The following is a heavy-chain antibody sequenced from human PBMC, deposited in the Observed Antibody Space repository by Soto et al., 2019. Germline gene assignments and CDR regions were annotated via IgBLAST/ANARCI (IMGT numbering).Heavy chain of an antibody. J-gene: IGHJ6*03. Sequence: PGGSLRLSCAASGFTFSSYDMNWVRQAPGKGLEWASGISISGGSTHYADSVKGRFTISRDNSKNTLYLQMNSLRAEDTAVYYCAKDLFVPGSMDVWGKGTTVTVSS. CDR3: AKDLFVPGSMDV. D-gene: IGHD3-3*01. CDR2: ISISGGST. V-gene: IGHV3-23*01. CDR1: GFTFSSYD.